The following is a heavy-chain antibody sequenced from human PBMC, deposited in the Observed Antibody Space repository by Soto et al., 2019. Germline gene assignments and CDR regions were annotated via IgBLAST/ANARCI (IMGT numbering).Heavy chain of an antibody. CDR3: ARLVKYGNYPDDFDY. CDR2: LYSDGTT. Sequence: ELQLVEAGGGLVQPGGSLRLSCTASGFTVSSSYMSWVRQGPEKGLEWVSILYSDGTTYYADSVKGRFTISRDSSKNTLYVQMNSLRPEDTAVDYCARLVKYGNYPDDFDYGGQGTLVAVSS. D-gene: IGHD4-17*01. CDR1: GFTVSSSY. V-gene: IGHV3-66*04. J-gene: IGHJ4*02.